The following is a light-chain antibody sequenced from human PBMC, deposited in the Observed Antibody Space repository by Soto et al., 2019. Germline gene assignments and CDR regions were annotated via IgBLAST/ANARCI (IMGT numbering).Light chain of an antibody. V-gene: IGLV2-23*01. CDR3: CSYAGSSTYV. J-gene: IGLJ1*01. CDR2: EGS. Sequence: QSVLTQPASLSASPGQSITISCTGTSSDVGSYNLVSWYQQHPGKAPKLMIYEGSKRPSGVSNRFSGSKSGNTASLTISGLQAEDEADYYCCSYAGSSTYVFGTGTKVTVL. CDR1: SSDVGSYNL.